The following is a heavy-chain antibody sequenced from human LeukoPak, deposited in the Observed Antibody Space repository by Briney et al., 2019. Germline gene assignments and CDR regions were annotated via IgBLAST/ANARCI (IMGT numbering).Heavy chain of an antibody. CDR3: ATGYCSGGSCYSGYYYMDV. D-gene: IGHD2-15*01. Sequence: GGSLRLSCAASGFTFSSYAMSWIRQAPGKGLEWVSAISGSGGSTYYADSVKGRFTISRDNSKNTLYLQMNSLRAEDTAVYYCATGYCSGGSCYSGYYYMDVWGKGTTVTVSS. CDR1: GFTFSSYA. V-gene: IGHV3-23*01. J-gene: IGHJ6*03. CDR2: ISGSGGST.